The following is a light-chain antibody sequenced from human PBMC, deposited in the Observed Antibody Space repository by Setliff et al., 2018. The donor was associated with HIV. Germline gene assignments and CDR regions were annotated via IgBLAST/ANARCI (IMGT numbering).Light chain of an antibody. CDR1: SNDVGGYNY. Sequence: QSALTQPASVSGSPGQSITISCTGTSNDVGGYNYVCWYQQHPGKAPKLMLYEVTNRPSGVSYRFSGSKSGNTASLTISGLQAEDEADYYCSSFGSSNTHVFGTGTKVTVL. CDR2: EVT. V-gene: IGLV2-14*01. J-gene: IGLJ1*01. CDR3: SSFGSSNTHV.